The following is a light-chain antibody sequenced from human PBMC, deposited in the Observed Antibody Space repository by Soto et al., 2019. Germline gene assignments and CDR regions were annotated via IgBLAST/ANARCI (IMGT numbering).Light chain of an antibody. J-gene: IGLJ3*02. Sequence: QAVVTQSSSASASLGSSVTLTCTLSSGHSSYIIAWQQQHPGKAPRYLMKLEGSGSYNKGSGVPDRFSGSSSGADRYLAISKLQFEDEADYYCETWDSYTRVFGGGTKLTLL. CDR2: LEGSGSY. CDR1: SGHSSYI. CDR3: ETWDSYTRV. V-gene: IGLV4-60*02.